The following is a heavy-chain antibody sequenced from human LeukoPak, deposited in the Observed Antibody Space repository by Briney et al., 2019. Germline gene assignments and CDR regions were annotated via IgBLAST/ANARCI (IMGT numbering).Heavy chain of an antibody. J-gene: IGHJ4*02. CDR3: ARADRDFWSGYLYYFDY. CDR2: MNPNSGNT. D-gene: IGHD3-3*01. Sequence: ASVKVSCKASGHTFTSYDINWVRQATGQGLEWMGWMNPNSGNTGYAQKFQGRVTITRNTSISTAYMELSSLRSEDTAVYYCARADRDFWSGYLYYFDYWGQGTLVTVSS. V-gene: IGHV1-8*03. CDR1: GHTFTSYD.